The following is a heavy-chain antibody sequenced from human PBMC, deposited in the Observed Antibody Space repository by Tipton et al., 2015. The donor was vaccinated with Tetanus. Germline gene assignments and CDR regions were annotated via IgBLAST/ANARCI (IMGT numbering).Heavy chain of an antibody. CDR2: ISNSGTS. Sequence: LRLSCTVSDESISSSSYYWGWIRHHPGRGLEWIASISNSGTSYNNPSFRSRVTMSVDTSRNQFSLNLTSVTAADTAVYYCARHLTYTYTSRYFDYWGLGTLVTVSS. V-gene: IGHV4-39*01. CDR1: DESISSSSYY. CDR3: ARHLTYTYTSRYFDY. J-gene: IGHJ4*02. D-gene: IGHD5-18*01.